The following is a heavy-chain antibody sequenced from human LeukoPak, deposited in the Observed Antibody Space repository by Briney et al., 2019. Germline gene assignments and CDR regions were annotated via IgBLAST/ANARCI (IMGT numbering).Heavy chain of an antibody. CDR2: IYTSGST. Sequence: SQTLSLTCTVSGGSISSGSYYWSWIRQPAGKGLEWIGRIYTSGSTNYNPSLKSRVTISVDTSKNQFSLKLSSVTAADTAVYYCATALRFRSYFDYWGQGTLVTVSS. J-gene: IGHJ4*02. CDR3: ATALRFRSYFDY. V-gene: IGHV4-61*02. D-gene: IGHD5-12*01. CDR1: GGSISSGSYY.